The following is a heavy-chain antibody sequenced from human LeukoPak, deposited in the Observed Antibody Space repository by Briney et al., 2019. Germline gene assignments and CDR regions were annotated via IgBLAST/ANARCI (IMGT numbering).Heavy chain of an antibody. CDR2: IKHNGGEK. CDR1: EFTFSNFW. J-gene: IGHJ4*02. V-gene: IGHV3-7*01. D-gene: IGHD3-22*01. Sequence: GESLRLSCTASEFTFSNFWMGWVRQAPGKGLEWVASIKHNGGEKYYVDSVKGRFTISRDNAKNSLYLEMSSLRVEDTAVYYCARDRGWRSSGYYLYHFDYWGQGTLVTFAS. CDR3: ARDRGWRSSGYYLYHFDY.